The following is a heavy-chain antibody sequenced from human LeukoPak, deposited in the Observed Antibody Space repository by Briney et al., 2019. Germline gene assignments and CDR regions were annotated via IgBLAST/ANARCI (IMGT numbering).Heavy chain of an antibody. CDR3: ARLLTGGNCSGGSCYPRYFDY. CDR1: GGSISSYY. CDR2: IYYSGST. J-gene: IGHJ4*02. D-gene: IGHD2-15*01. V-gene: IGHV4-59*08. Sequence: SETLSLTCTVSGGSISSYYRSWIRQPPGTGLEWIGYIYYSGSTNYNPSLKSRVTISVDTSRNQLSLKLSSVTAADTAVYYCARLLTGGNCSGGSCYPRYFDYWGQGTLVTVSS.